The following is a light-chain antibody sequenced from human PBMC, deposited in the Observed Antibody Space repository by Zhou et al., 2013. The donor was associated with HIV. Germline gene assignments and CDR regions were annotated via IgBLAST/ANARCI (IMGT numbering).Light chain of an antibody. J-gene: IGKJ3*01. CDR2: LGS. V-gene: IGKV2-28*01. Sequence: DIVMTQSPLSLPVTPGEPASISCRSSQSLLHSNGYNYLDWYLQKPGQSPQLLIYLGSNRASGVPDRFSGSGSGTDFTLKISRVEAEDVGVYYCMQGLQTQVTFGPGTKVDIK. CDR3: MQGLQTQVT. CDR1: QSLLHSNGYNY.